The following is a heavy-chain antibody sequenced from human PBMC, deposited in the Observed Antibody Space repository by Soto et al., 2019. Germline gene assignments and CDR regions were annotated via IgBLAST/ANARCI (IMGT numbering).Heavy chain of an antibody. Sequence: GGSLRLSCSASGFTFSNAWMTGVRQAPGKGLEWVGRITTKADAGTTDYAAPVKGRFTISRDDSKNTLYLQMNSLKTEDTAMYYCTSTLGVWGKGTLVTVYS. CDR2: ITTKADAGTT. D-gene: IGHD7-27*01. CDR1: GFTFSNAW. CDR3: TSTLGV. J-gene: IGHJ4*02. V-gene: IGHV3-15*01.